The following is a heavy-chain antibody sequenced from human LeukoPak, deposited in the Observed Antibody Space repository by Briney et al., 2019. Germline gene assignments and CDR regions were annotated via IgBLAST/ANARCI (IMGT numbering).Heavy chain of an antibody. CDR2: ISYEGSKK. J-gene: IGHJ5*02. CDR1: GFRFSSYG. CDR3: AKDGSIKAAGGFDP. V-gene: IGHV3-30*18. D-gene: IGHD6-13*01. Sequence: GGSLRLSCAASGFRFSSYGMHWVRQAPAKGLEWVAVISYEGSKKYNVDSVKGRFTISRDKSKKTLDLQMNSLRAEDTAVYYCAKDGSIKAAGGFDPWGQGTLVTVSS.